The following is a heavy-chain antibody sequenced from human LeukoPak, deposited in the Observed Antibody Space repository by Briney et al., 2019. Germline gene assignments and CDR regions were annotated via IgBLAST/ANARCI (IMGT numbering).Heavy chain of an antibody. J-gene: IGHJ4*02. D-gene: IGHD4-17*01. Sequence: SETLSLTCAVSGGSISSGGYSWSWIRQPPGKGLEWIGYIYHSGSTYYNPFLKSRVTISVDTSKNQFSLKLSSVTAADTAVYYCARGSYGSEGFDYWGQGTLVTVSS. V-gene: IGHV4-30-2*01. CDR3: ARGSYGSEGFDY. CDR2: IYHSGST. CDR1: GGSISSGGYS.